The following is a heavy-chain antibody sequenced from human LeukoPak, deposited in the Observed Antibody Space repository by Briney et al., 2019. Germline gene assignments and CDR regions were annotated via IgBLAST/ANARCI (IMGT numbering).Heavy chain of an antibody. CDR3: ARFDFGFGWSY. J-gene: IGHJ4*02. CDR1: GGSISSSSYY. CDR2: IYYSGST. D-gene: IGHD3-16*01. Sequence: PSETLSLTCTVSGGSISSSSYYWGWIRQPPGKGLEWIGSIYYSGSTYYNPSLKSRVTISVDTSKNQFSLKLSSVTAADTAVYYCARFDFGFGWSYWGQGTLVTVSS. V-gene: IGHV4-39*01.